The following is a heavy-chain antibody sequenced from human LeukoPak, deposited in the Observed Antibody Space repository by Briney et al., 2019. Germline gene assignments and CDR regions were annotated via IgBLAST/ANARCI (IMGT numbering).Heavy chain of an antibody. CDR3: TKDTSNYGIMDV. CDR2: ISWNGAAI. V-gene: IGHV3-9*01. Sequence: PGRSLRLSCAASGFTFDDFAMIWVRQAPGRGLEWVSGISWNGAAIGYADSVKGRFTISRDNAKNSLYLEMNSLRAEDTALYYCTKDTSNYGIMDVWGQGTTVTVSS. J-gene: IGHJ6*02. D-gene: IGHD4-17*01. CDR1: GFTFDDFA.